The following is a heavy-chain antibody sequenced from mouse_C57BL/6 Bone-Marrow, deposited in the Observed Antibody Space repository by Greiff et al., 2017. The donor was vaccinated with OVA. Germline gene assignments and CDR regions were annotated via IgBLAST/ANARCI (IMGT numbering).Heavy chain of an antibody. D-gene: IGHD6-1*01. CDR2: ISYSGST. CDR1: GYSITSGYD. Sequence: DVKLQESGPGMVKPSQSLSLTCTVTGYSITSGYDWHWIRHFPGNKLEWMGYISYSGSTNYNPSLKSRISITHDTSKNHFFLKLNSVTTEDTATYYCARGGYASFAYWGQGTLVTVSA. J-gene: IGHJ3*01. CDR3: ARGGYASFAY. V-gene: IGHV3-1*01.